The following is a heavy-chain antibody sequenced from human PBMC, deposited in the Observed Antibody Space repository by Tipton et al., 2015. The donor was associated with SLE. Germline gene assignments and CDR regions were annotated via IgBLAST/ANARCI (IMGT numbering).Heavy chain of an antibody. D-gene: IGHD3-9*01. CDR1: GGSMSYYY. CDR3: ARAGAFLTGYYDY. Sequence: TLSLTCTVSGGSMSYYYWSWIRQPPGKGLEWIGYIYYSGSTNYNPSLKSRVTISVDTSKSQFSLKLRSVTAADTAVYYCARAGAFLTGYYDYWGQGTLVTVSS. V-gene: IGHV4-59*08. J-gene: IGHJ4*02. CDR2: IYYSGST.